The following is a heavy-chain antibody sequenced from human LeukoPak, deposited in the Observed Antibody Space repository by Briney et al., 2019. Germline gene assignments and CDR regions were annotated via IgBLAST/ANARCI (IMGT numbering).Heavy chain of an antibody. J-gene: IGHJ4*02. D-gene: IGHD5-18*01. CDR1: GFTVSSNY. Sequence: GGSLRLPCAASGFTVSSNYMNWVRQAPGKGLEWVSVIYSGGSTNYADSVKGRFTISRDSSKNTLYLQMNSLRADDTAVYYCIYGYTLDFWGQGTLVTVSS. V-gene: IGHV3-53*01. CDR2: IYSGGST. CDR3: IYGYTLDF.